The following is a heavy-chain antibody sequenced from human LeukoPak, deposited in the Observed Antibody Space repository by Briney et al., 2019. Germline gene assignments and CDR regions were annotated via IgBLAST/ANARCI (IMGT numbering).Heavy chain of an antibody. Sequence: PSETPSLTCAVYGGSFSGYYWSWIRQPPGKGLEWIGEINHSGSTNYNPSLRSRVTISVDTSKNQFSLKLSSVTAADTAVYYCARNVGNGYDSWGQGTLVTVSS. CDR3: ARNVGNGYDS. CDR1: GGSFSGYY. CDR2: INHSGST. J-gene: IGHJ5*02. V-gene: IGHV4-34*01. D-gene: IGHD5-12*01.